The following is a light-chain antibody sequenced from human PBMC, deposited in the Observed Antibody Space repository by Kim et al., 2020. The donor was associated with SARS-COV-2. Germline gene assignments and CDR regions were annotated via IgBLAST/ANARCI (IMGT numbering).Light chain of an antibody. V-gene: IGLV3-1*01. J-gene: IGLJ2*01. CDR3: QAWDISTGV. Sequence: VCPGKKASSTGAGDKLGDKYVGGYQQKPGQAPVLVIYQDTKRPSGIPERFSGSNSGKTATLTISGTQAMDEADYYCQAWDISTGVFGGGTQLTVL. CDR1: KLGDKY. CDR2: QDT.